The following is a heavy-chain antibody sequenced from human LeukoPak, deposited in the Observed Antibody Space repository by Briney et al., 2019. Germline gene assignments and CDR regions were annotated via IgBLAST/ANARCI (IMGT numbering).Heavy chain of an antibody. D-gene: IGHD3-22*01. J-gene: IGHJ3*02. V-gene: IGHV3-30-3*01. Sequence: PGRSLRLSCAASGFTFSSYAMHWVRQAPGKGLEGVAVISYDGSNKYYADSVKGRFTISRDNSKNTLYLQMNSLRAEDTAVYYCARGGDSSGYFHESFAFDIWGQGTMVTVSS. CDR2: ISYDGSNK. CDR3: ARGGDSSGYFHESFAFDI. CDR1: GFTFSSYA.